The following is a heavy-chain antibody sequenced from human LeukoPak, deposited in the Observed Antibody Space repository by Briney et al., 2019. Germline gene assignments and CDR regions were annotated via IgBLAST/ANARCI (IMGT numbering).Heavy chain of an antibody. D-gene: IGHD3-22*01. CDR1: GGTFSSYA. V-gene: IGHV1-69*05. CDR3: ARLLNYYDSSEASFDY. Sequence: EASVKVSCKASGGTFSSYAISWVRQAPGQGLEWMGGIIPIFGTANYAQKFQGRVTITTDESTSTAYMELSSLRSEDTAVYYCARLLNYYDSSEASFDYWGQGTLVTVSS. CDR2: IIPIFGTA. J-gene: IGHJ4*02.